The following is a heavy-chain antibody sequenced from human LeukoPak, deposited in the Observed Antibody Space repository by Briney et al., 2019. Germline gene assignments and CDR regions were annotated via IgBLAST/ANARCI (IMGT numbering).Heavy chain of an antibody. CDR1: GGSFSVYY. V-gene: IGHV4-34*01. J-gene: IGHJ3*02. CDR2: INLSGSA. D-gene: IGHD5-12*01. CDR3: ARRLSGYGALKAFDI. Sequence: SETLSLTCAVYGGSFSVYYWNWIRQPPGKGLEWIGEINLSGSANYNPSLKSRVTISVDTSKNQFSLKLSSVTAADTAVYYCARRLSGYGALKAFDIWGQGTMVTVSS.